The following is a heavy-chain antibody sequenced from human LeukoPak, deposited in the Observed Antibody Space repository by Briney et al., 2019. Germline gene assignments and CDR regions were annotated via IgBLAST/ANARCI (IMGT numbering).Heavy chain of an antibody. CDR3: ARVDDSSGYSPEFDAFDI. J-gene: IGHJ3*02. V-gene: IGHV5-51*01. D-gene: IGHD3-22*01. Sequence: GESLKISCKGSGYSFTSYWIGWVRQMPGKGLEWMGITYPGDSDTRYSPSFQGQVTISADKSISTAYLQWSSLKASDTAMYYCARVDDSSGYSPEFDAFDIWGQGTMVTVSS. CDR2: TYPGDSDT. CDR1: GYSFTSYW.